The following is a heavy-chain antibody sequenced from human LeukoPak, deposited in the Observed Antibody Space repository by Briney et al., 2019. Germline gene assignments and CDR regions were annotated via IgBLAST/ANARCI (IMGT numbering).Heavy chain of an antibody. CDR3: ARRAGYRNYFDY. CDR2: ISGSGGTT. CDR1: GFTFSSYG. V-gene: IGHV3-23*01. J-gene: IGHJ4*02. D-gene: IGHD5-24*01. Sequence: GGSLRLSCAASGFTFSSYGLSWVRQAPGKGLEWVSAISGSGGTTYYADSVKGRFTISRDNSKTTLYLQMNSLRAEDTAVYYCARRAGYRNYFDYWGQGTLVTVSS.